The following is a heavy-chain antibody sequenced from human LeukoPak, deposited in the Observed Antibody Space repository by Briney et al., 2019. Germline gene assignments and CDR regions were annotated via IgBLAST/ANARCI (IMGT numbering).Heavy chain of an antibody. CDR3: ARNPGYSSGWYYFDY. V-gene: IGHV1-69*05. D-gene: IGHD6-19*01. CDR2: FIPIFGTA. Sequence: SVKVSCKASGGTFSSYAISWVRQAPGQGLEWMGGFIPIFGTANYAQKFQGRVTITTDESTSTAYMELSSLRSEDTAVYYCARNPGYSSGWYYFDYWGQGTLVTVSS. CDR1: GGTFSSYA. J-gene: IGHJ4*02.